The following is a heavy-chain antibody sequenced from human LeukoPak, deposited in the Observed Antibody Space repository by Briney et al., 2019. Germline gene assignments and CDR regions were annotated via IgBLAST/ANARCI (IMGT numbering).Heavy chain of an antibody. D-gene: IGHD3-10*01. CDR3: ARASLTTKGSGKLDY. J-gene: IGHJ4*02. CDR1: GFTFSSYA. V-gene: IGHV3-30*04. Sequence: GGSLRLSCAASGFTFSSYAMHWVRQAPGKGLEWVAVISYDGSNKYYADSVKGRFTISRDNSKNTLYLQMNSLRAEDTAVYYCARASLTTKGSGKLDYWGQGTLVTVSS. CDR2: ISYDGSNK.